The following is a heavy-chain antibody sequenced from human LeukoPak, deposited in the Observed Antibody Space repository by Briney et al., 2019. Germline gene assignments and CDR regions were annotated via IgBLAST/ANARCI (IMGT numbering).Heavy chain of an antibody. Sequence: SVKVSCKASGGTFSTYAINWVRQAPGQGLEWMGRIIPILGIRNYAQKFQGRVTINADKSTSTAYMELSSLRSEDTAVYYCAAAPYYHEDSGYYYFDPWGQGTLVTVSS. CDR2: IIPILGIR. J-gene: IGHJ5*02. CDR3: AAAPYYHEDSGYYYFDP. V-gene: IGHV1-69*04. D-gene: IGHD3-22*01. CDR1: GGTFSTYA.